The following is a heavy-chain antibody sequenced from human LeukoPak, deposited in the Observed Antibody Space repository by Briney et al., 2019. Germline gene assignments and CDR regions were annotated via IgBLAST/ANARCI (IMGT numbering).Heavy chain of an antibody. V-gene: IGHV3-48*03. J-gene: IGHJ5*02. CDR1: GFTFNSYE. CDR3: ASGEIGRWFDP. CDR2: ISSSGSTI. D-gene: IGHD2/OR15-2a*01. Sequence: GGSLRLSCAASGFTFNSYEMNWVRQAPGKGLEWVSYISSSGSTIYYADSVKGRFTISRDNAKNSLYLQMNSLRAEDTAVYYCASGEIGRWFDPWGQGTLVTVSS.